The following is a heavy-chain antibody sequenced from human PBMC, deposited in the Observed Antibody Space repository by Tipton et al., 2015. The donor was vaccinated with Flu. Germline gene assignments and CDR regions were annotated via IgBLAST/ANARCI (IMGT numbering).Heavy chain of an antibody. CDR1: GASNRSSFY. CDR2: IHYSGDT. D-gene: IGHD1-7*01. J-gene: IGHJ5*02. V-gene: IGHV4-59*12. CDR3: AKMRELPNNWFDP. Sequence: TLSLTCYVSGASNRSSFYWNWIRQPPGKGLEWIGYIHYSGDTNYNPSLRSRVSISAVTSKNQISLKLTSATATDTAVYYCAKMRELPNNWFDPWGQRTLVTVYS.